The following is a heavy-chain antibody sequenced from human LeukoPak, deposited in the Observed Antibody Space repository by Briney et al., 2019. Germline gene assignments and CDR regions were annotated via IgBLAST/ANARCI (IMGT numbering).Heavy chain of an antibody. D-gene: IGHD1-26*01. CDR3: ARESGGRTGGKTFDY. Sequence: ASVKVSCKASGYTFTEYYTHWVRQVPGQELEWMGIFTPSGTTTVYPLELQGRVTLTRDTATSTVYMELSSLPSADTAVYFCARESGGRTGGKTFDYWGQGTLVTVSS. CDR1: GYTFTEYY. V-gene: IGHV1-46*01. CDR2: FTPSGTTT. J-gene: IGHJ4*02.